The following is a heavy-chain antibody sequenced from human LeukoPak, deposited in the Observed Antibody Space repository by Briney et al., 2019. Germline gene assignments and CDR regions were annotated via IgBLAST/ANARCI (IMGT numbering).Heavy chain of an antibody. J-gene: IGHJ4*02. CDR3: ARGTLYSGWSYYFDY. CDR1: GGSVSLSYYY. D-gene: IGHD6-19*01. CDR2: VYYSGTT. Sequence: SETLSLTCSVSGGSVSLSYYYWGWIRQPPGKALEWIGSVYYSGTTSYNPSLKSRVTISVDMSKNHFSLRLSSVTAADTAMYYCARGTLYSGWSYYFDYWGQGSQVTVSS. V-gene: IGHV4-39*07.